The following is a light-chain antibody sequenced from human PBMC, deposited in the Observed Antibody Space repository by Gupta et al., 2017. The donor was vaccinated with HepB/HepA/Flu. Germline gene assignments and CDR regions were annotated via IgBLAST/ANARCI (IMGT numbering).Light chain of an antibody. CDR3: QEADGSTPGV. Sequence: SFELTQPPAVSVSPGQTASITCTGDKLGEKDACLYQQKQGQYPGLVMQQDNKRPSGIPERVSASNSGNNASMHXIXTHAMYXADDYCQEADGSTPGVFGCGTKVTVL. J-gene: IGLJ1*01. V-gene: IGLV3-1*01. CDR2: QDN. CDR1: KLGEKD.